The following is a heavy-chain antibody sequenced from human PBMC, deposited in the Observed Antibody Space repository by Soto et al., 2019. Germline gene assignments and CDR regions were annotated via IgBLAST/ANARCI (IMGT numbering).Heavy chain of an antibody. J-gene: IGHJ4*02. Sequence: VGSLRLSCAASGFTFNIYGMHWVRQAPDKGLEWVALISYDGSNQYYADSVKGRFTISRDNSKNTLFLQMNSLRADDTAVYYCAKDQASGQGSFDSCGQGTLVTVSS. CDR1: GFTFNIYG. CDR2: ISYDGSNQ. CDR3: AKDQASGQGSFDS. V-gene: IGHV3-30*18.